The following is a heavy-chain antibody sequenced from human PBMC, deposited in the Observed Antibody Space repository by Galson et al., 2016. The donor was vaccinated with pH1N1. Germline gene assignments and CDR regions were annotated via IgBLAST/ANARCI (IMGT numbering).Heavy chain of an antibody. CDR2: VYYSGIT. D-gene: IGHD2-15*01. J-gene: IGHJ6*02. CDR3: ARGDFVVGEGWYNGFDV. V-gene: IGHV4-39*07. CDR1: GGSISSSSYY. Sequence: SETLSLTCTVSGGSISSSSYYWGWIRQPPGKGLEWIGSVYYSGITYYNPSLKSRVTISIDTSKSHFSLNLISVTAADTAVYYCARGDFVVGEGWYNGFDVWGQGTTVTVSS.